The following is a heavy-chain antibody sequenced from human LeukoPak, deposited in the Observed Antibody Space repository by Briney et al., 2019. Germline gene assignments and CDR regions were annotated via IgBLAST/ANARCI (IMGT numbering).Heavy chain of an antibody. D-gene: IGHD4-23*01. CDR3: AKDLRLSVGTSPFDY. V-gene: IGHV3-30*02. CDR2: IRYDGNNK. CDR1: GFTFSSYG. Sequence: GGSLRLSCAASGFTFSSYGMHWVRQAPGKGLEWVAFIRYDGNNKLYADSMKGRFTISRDNSKNTLYLQMNSLRADDTALYHCAKDLRLSVGTSPFDYWGQGTLVTVSS. J-gene: IGHJ4*02.